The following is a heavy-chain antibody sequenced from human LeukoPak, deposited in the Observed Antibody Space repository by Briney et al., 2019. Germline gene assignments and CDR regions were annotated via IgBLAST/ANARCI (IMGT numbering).Heavy chain of an antibody. Sequence: GESLKTSCKGSGYNFPTYWIGWVRQMPGKGLEWMGIIYPGDSDTRYSPSFQGQVTISADKSSNTTYLQWSSLKTSDTALYYCARSMVRGVAGHFDYWGQGTLVTVSS. J-gene: IGHJ4*02. CDR1: GYNFPTYW. V-gene: IGHV5-51*01. CDR3: ARSMVRGVAGHFDY. CDR2: IYPGDSDT. D-gene: IGHD3-10*01.